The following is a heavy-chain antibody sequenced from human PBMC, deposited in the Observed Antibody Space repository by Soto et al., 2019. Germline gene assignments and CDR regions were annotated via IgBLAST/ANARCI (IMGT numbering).Heavy chain of an antibody. V-gene: IGHV4-59*01. CDR1: GGSISSYY. Sequence: SETLSLTCTVSGGSISSYYWSWIRQPPGKGLEWIGYIYYSGSTNYNPSLKSRVTISVDTSKNQVSLKLSSVTAADTAVYYCARVKPSPHYYYYYYMDVWGKGTTVTVSS. CDR3: ARVKPSPHYYYYYYMDV. CDR2: IYYSGST. J-gene: IGHJ6*03.